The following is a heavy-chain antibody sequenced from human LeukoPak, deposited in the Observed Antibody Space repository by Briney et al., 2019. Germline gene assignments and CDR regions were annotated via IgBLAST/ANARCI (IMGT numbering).Heavy chain of an antibody. CDR1: GFTFSSYT. J-gene: IGHJ4*02. Sequence: GGSLRLSCAASGFTFSSYTMNWVRLAPGKGLEWVSSISRSNIYKYYADSVKGRFTISRDNAKNSLYLQMNSLRAEDTAVYYCARDGPYYDSSGYYYVGDYWGQGTLVTVSS. D-gene: IGHD3-22*01. CDR2: ISRSNIYK. V-gene: IGHV3-21*01. CDR3: ARDGPYYDSSGYYYVGDY.